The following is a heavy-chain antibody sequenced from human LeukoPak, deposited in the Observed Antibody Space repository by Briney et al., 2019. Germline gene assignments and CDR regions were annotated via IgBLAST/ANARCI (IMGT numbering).Heavy chain of an antibody. J-gene: IGHJ4*02. CDR1: GYTLTELS. CDR2: FDPEDGET. CDR3: ATEVAGSGFCDY. V-gene: IGHV1-24*01. D-gene: IGHD6-19*01. Sequence: ASVKVSCKVSGYTLTELSMHWVRQAPGKGVEWMGGFDPEDGETIYAQKFQGRVTMTEDTSTDTAYMELSSLRSEDTAVYYCATEVAGSGFCDYWGQGTLVTVSS.